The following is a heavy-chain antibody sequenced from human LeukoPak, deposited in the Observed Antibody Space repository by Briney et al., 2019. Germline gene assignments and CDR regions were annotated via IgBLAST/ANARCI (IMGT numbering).Heavy chain of an antibody. CDR3: ARGSSLWFGDR. CDR2: ISSSSSYI. V-gene: IGHV3-21*04. Sequence: PGGSLRLSCAASGFTFSSYSMNWVRQAPGKGLEWVSSISSSSSYIYYADSVKGRFTISRDNAKNLLYLQTNSLRAEDTAMYFCARGSSLWFGDRWGQGTLVTVSS. CDR1: GFTFSSYS. J-gene: IGHJ4*02. D-gene: IGHD3-10*01.